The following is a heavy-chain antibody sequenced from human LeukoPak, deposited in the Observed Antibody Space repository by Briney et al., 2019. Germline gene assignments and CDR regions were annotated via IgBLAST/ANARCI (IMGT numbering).Heavy chain of an antibody. D-gene: IGHD3-22*01. V-gene: IGHV3-33*01. CDR3: AREREGYDSSGYYYVYYGMDV. Sequence: GRSLRLSCAASGFTFSSYGMHWVRQAPGKGLEWVAVIWYDGSNKYYADSVKGRFTISRDNSKNTLYLQMNSLRAEDTAVYYCAREREGYDSSGYYYVYYGMDVWGQGTTVTVSS. CDR2: IWYDGSNK. CDR1: GFTFSSYG. J-gene: IGHJ6*02.